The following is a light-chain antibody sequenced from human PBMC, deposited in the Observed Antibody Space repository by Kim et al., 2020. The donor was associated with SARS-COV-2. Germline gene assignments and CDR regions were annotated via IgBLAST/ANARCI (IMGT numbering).Light chain of an antibody. CDR2: GAS. V-gene: IGKV3-20*01. CDR1: QSVSSSY. Sequence: SLSPGERATTSCRASQSVSSSYLAWYQQKPGQAPRLLIYGASSRATGIPDRFSGSGSGTDFTLTISRLEPEDFAVYYCQQYGSSLFGGGTKVDIK. J-gene: IGKJ4*01. CDR3: QQYGSSL.